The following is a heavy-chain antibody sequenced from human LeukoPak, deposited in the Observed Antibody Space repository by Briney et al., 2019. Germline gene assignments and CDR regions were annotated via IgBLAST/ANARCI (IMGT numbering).Heavy chain of an antibody. Sequence: SQTLSLTCTVSGDSISSGDYYWSWIRQPAGKVLEWIGRISSSGSTDYNPSLKSRVTMSVDTSKNQFSLTLSSVTAADTAIYYCARGPGGTTGEAFDYWGQGTLVTVSS. D-gene: IGHD1-7*01. CDR1: GDSISSGDYY. CDR3: ARGPGGTTGEAFDY. CDR2: ISSSGST. J-gene: IGHJ4*02. V-gene: IGHV4-61*02.